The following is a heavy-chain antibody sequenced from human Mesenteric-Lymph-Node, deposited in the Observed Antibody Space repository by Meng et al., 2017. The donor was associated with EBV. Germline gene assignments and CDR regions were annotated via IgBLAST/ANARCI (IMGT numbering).Heavy chain of an antibody. V-gene: IGHV3-11*01. J-gene: IGHJ4*02. CDR2: ISRSSSSI. D-gene: IGHD3-10*01. Sequence: VQLGEAGGGLAKPGGSLRLSCAASGFIFSDFDMSWIRQAPGKGLEWVSYISRSSSSIYYADSVKGRFTISRDNAKNSLYLQMNSLRAEDTAVYYCATGTYYWYYDYWGQGTRVTVSS. CDR1: GFIFSDFD. CDR3: ATGTYYWYYDY.